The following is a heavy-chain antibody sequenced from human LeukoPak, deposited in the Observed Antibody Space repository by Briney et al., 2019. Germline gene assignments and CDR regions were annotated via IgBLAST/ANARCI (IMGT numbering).Heavy chain of an antibody. CDR2: IYSGGDT. V-gene: IGHV3-66*01. CDR3: ARDESY. J-gene: IGHJ4*02. CDR1: GFTVSSNY. Sequence: GGSLRLSCAASGFTVSSNYMSWVRQAPGKGLEWVSLIYSGGDTYYADSVKGRFTISRDNSKNTLYLQMYSLRPKDTAVYYCARDESYWGQGTLVTVSS.